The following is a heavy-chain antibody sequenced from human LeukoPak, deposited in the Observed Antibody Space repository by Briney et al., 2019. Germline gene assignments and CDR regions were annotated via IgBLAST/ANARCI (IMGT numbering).Heavy chain of an antibody. D-gene: IGHD1-14*01. V-gene: IGHV3-23*01. J-gene: IGHJ3*02. CDR3: ARDNGGTSNAFDI. Sequence: PGGSLRLSCAASGFTFSSDAMSWVRQAPGKGLEWVSAISGSGGSTYYADSVKGRFTISRDNSKNTLYLQMNSLRAEDTAVYYCARDNGGTSNAFDIWGQGTMVTVSS. CDR1: GFTFSSDA. CDR2: ISGSGGST.